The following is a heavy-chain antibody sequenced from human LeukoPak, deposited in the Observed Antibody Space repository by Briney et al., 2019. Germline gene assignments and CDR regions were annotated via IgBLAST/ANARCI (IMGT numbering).Heavy chain of an antibody. D-gene: IGHD6-19*01. V-gene: IGHV3-74*01. CDR2: INSDGSST. Sequence: GGSLRLSCAASGFTFSIYWMHWVRHVPGKGLVWVSRINSDGSSTSYADSVKGRFTISRDNAKNTLYLQMNSLRAEDTAVYYCAIEVAGLDYWGQGTLVTVSS. CDR3: AIEVAGLDY. J-gene: IGHJ4*02. CDR1: GFTFSIYW.